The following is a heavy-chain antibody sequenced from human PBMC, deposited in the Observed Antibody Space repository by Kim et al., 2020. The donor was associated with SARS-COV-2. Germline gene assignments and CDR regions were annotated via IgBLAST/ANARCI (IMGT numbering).Heavy chain of an antibody. J-gene: IGHJ4*02. D-gene: IGHD1-20*01. V-gene: IGHV1-18*01. Sequence: NYAQQLQGRVTMTTDTSTSTAYMELRSLRSDDTAVYYCARERINWNGFDYWGQGTLVTVSS. CDR3: ARERINWNGFDY.